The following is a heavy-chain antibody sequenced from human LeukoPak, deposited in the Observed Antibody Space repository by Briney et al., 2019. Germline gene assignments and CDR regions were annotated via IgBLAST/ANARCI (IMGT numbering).Heavy chain of an antibody. CDR2: ISYDGSNK. V-gene: IGHV3-30-3*01. Sequence: GGSLRLSCAASGFTFSSYAMHWVRQAPGKGLEWVAVISYDGSNKYYADSVKGRFTISRDNSKNTLYLQMNSLRAEDTAVYYCAKDPIFASSYYYDSSGYPNMYWGQGTLVTVSS. CDR1: GFTFSSYA. D-gene: IGHD3-22*01. J-gene: IGHJ4*02. CDR3: AKDPIFASSYYYDSSGYPNMY.